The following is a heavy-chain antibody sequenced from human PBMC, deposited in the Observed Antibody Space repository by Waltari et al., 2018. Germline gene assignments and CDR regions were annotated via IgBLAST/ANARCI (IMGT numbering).Heavy chain of an antibody. CDR1: GGSISSYY. J-gene: IGHJ3*02. Sequence: QVQLQESGPGLVKPSETLSLTCTVPGGSISSYYWSWIRQPAGKGLEWIGRIYSSGSTNYNPSLKSRVTMSVDTSKNQVSLKLSSVTAADTAVYYCAGKGIAVAGDAFDIWGQGTMVTVSS. CDR2: IYSSGST. V-gene: IGHV4-4*07. D-gene: IGHD6-19*01. CDR3: AGKGIAVAGDAFDI.